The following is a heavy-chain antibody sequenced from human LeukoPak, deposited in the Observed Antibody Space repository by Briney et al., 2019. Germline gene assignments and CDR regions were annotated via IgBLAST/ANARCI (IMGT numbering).Heavy chain of an antibody. Sequence: PGGSLRLSCAASGFTFRRYGMHWVRQAPGKGPEWISFIRYDGTNEHYIDSVKGRFFISRDNSKNTLYLQMNSLRVEDTAVYYCAKGAYSSGWYVLGGRDYYYMDVWGKGTTVTISS. D-gene: IGHD6-19*01. CDR2: IRYDGTNE. CDR1: GFTFRRYG. CDR3: AKGAYSSGWYVLGGRDYYYMDV. V-gene: IGHV3-30*02. J-gene: IGHJ6*03.